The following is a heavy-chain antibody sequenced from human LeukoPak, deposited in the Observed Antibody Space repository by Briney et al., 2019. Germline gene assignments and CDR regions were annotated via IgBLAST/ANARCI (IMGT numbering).Heavy chain of an antibody. J-gene: IGHJ3*02. D-gene: IGHD3-10*01. V-gene: IGHV3-66*01. Sequence: GGSLRLSCAASGFTVSSNYMSWVRQAPGKGLEWVSVIYSGGSTYYADSVKGRFTISRDNSKNTLYLQMNSLRAEDTAVYYCARDGITPPPGPDAFDIWGQGTMVTVSS. CDR1: GFTVSSNY. CDR2: IYSGGST. CDR3: ARDGITPPPGPDAFDI.